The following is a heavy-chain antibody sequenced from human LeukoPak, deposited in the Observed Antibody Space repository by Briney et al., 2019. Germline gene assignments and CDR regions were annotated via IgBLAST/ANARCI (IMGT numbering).Heavy chain of an antibody. V-gene: IGHV5-51*01. J-gene: IGHJ4*02. Sequence: GESLKISCKGSGYGFTSYWIGWVRQMPGKGLEWMGIIYPGDSDTRYSPSFQGQVTISADKSISTAYLQWSSLKASDTAMYYCARLDDYDILTGHFDYWGQGTLVTVSS. CDR2: IYPGDSDT. CDR3: ARLDDYDILTGHFDY. CDR1: GYGFTSYW. D-gene: IGHD3-9*01.